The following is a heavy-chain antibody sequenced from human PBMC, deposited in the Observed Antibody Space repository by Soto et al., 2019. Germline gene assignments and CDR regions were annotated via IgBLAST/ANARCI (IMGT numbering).Heavy chain of an antibody. D-gene: IGHD6-13*01. J-gene: IGHJ4*02. CDR1: GFTFRSYS. Sequence: PGGSLRLSCAASGFTFRSYSMNWVRQASGKGLEWVSSISSSSSYIYYADSVKGRFTISRDNAKNSLYLQMNSLRAEDTAVYYCARDRYSSSSEIDYWGQGTLVTVSS. CDR3: ARDRYSSSSEIDY. V-gene: IGHV3-21*01. CDR2: ISSSSSYI.